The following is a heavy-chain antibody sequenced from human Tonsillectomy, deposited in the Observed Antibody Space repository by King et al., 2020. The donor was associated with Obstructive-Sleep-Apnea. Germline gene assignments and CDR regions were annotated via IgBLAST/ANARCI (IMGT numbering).Heavy chain of an antibody. Sequence: VQLVESGGGLVQPGGSLRLSCAASGFTFSSYAMSWVLQAPGKGLEWVSAISVSGGSTYSADSVKGRFTISRDNSKNTLYLQMNGLRAEDTAVYNCAKAGSSSWYYFDYWGQGTLVTVSS. CDR2: ISVSGGST. V-gene: IGHV3-23*04. D-gene: IGHD6-13*01. CDR3: AKAGSSSWYYFDY. CDR1: GFTFSSYA. J-gene: IGHJ4*02.